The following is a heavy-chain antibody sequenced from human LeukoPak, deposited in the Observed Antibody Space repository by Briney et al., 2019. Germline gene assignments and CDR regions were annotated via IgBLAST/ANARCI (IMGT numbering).Heavy chain of an antibody. V-gene: IGHV3-48*03. CDR1: EFTFTSYE. Sequence: GGSLRLSCAASEFTFTSYELNWVRQAPGKELEWVSYISSSGNTIPYADSVKGRFTISRDNAKNSLYLQVISLRAEDTAVYYCARGPSIAARYDAFDIWGQGTMVTVSS. J-gene: IGHJ3*02. D-gene: IGHD6-6*01. CDR2: ISSSGNTI. CDR3: ARGPSIAARYDAFDI.